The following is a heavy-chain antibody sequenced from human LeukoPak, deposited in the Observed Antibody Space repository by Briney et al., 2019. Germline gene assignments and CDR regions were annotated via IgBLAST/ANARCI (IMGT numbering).Heavy chain of an antibody. V-gene: IGHV4-4*07. Sequence: SGTLSLTCTVSGGSISGYHWNWIRQPAGKGLEWIGRIYSSGSTNYNPSLKSRVTISVDRSKNQFSLKLSSVTAADTAVYYCARDVVSGSFDYWGRGTLVTVSS. CDR2: IYSSGST. CDR1: GGSISGYH. CDR3: ARDVVSGSFDY. D-gene: IGHD6-19*01. J-gene: IGHJ4*02.